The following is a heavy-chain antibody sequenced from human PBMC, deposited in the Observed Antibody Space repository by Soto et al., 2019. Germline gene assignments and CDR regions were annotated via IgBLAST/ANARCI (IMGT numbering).Heavy chain of an antibody. D-gene: IGHD6-13*01. Sequence: QVQLVQSGAEVKKPGVSVKLSCRTSGYTFTHYYIHWVRQAPGQGLEWLAIINPASGSTNYAQDFQGRVTLTMDTSTTTVYMELSGLRAEDTAIFYCARDLAAGDYWGQGTLVTVSS. CDR3: ARDLAAGDY. CDR1: GYTFTHYY. V-gene: IGHV1-46*01. CDR2: INPASGST. J-gene: IGHJ4*02.